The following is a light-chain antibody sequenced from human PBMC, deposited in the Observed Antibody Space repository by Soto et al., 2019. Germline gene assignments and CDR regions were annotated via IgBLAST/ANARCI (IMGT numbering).Light chain of an antibody. J-gene: IGKJ4*01. Sequence: EIVMTQSPATLSVSPGDRVTLSCRASQSVRSNSAWYQQKPGQAPRLLIYGASTRATGIPARFSGSGYETEFTLTISSLQSEDFAVYYCQQYNTWPLTFGGGTRVEIE. CDR1: QSVRSN. CDR2: GAS. V-gene: IGKV3-15*01. CDR3: QQYNTWPLT.